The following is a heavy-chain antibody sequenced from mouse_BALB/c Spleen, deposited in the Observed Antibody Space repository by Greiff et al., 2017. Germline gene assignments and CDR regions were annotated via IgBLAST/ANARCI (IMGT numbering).Heavy chain of an antibody. V-gene: IGHV1-54*01. CDR3: ARWGAARADYAMDY. D-gene: IGHD3-1*01. CDR2: INPGSGGT. CDR1: GYAFTNYL. J-gene: IGHJ4*01. Sequence: QQSGAELVRPGTSVNVSCQASGYAFTNYLIEWVKQRPGQGLEWIGVINPGSGGTNYNEKFKGKATLTADKSSSTAYMQLSSLTSDDSAVYFCARWGAARADYAMDYWGQGTSVTVSS.